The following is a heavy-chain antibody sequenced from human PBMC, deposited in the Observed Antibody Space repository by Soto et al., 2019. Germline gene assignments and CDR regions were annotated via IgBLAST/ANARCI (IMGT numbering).Heavy chain of an antibody. Sequence: QVQLQESGPGLVKPSETLSLTCTVSGGSISDDYWSWIRQPPGKGLEWIAFLYHSGSANYNPSLSGRATISVDMSKSQFSLKVNSVTAADTAVYYCARHRAVAAPFDYWGQGTLVIVSS. CDR2: LYHSGSA. CDR3: ARHRAVAAPFDY. V-gene: IGHV4-59*08. J-gene: IGHJ4*02. CDR1: GGSISDDY. D-gene: IGHD6-19*01.